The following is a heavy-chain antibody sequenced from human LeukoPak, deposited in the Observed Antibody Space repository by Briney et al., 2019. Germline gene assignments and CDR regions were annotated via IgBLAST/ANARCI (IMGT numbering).Heavy chain of an antibody. CDR3: ARDGGIIRFGGQDI. D-gene: IGHD3-16*01. J-gene: IGHJ6*02. CDR2: MNRDGSEK. CDR1: GFTFSSYW. V-gene: IGHV3-7*01. Sequence: GGSLRLSCAASGFTFSSYWMSWVRQVPGKGLEWVANMNRDGSEKNYVDSIKGRFTISRDNAANSLYLQMNSLRVEDTAVYYCARDGGIIRFGGQDIWGQGTTVIVS.